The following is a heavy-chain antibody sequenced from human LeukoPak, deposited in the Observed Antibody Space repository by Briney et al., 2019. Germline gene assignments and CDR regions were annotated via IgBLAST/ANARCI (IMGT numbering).Heavy chain of an antibody. CDR1: GFTFSNYA. D-gene: IGHD3-10*01. Sequence: GGSLRLSCAASGFTFSNYAMIWVRQAPGKGLEWVSAIGGSGDATYYADSMKGRFTISRDNSRNTLYLQMNSLRAEDTAVYYCTKTDMSIIMLRGTEGNAFDIWGQGTMVTVSS. CDR2: IGGSGDAT. V-gene: IGHV3-23*01. CDR3: TKTDMSIIMLRGTEGNAFDI. J-gene: IGHJ3*02.